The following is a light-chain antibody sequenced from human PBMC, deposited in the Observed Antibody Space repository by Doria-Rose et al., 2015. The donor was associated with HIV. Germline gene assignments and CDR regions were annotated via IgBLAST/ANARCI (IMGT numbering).Light chain of an antibody. J-gene: IGKJ5*01. Sequence: TQSPGTLSLSPGERVTPSCRASQRVKSSYLARYQQKPGQAPRLLIYDASTRATGIPDRFSGNGSGKDVPLTISRLEPEDVAVYYCRQYGTSRGTFGQGTRLEIK. CDR3: RQYGTSRGT. V-gene: IGKV3-20*01. CDR1: QRVKSSY. CDR2: DAS.